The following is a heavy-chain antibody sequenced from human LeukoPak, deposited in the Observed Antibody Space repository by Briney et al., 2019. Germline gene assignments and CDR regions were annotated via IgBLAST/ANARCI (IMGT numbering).Heavy chain of an antibody. CDR3: ARDSYDSSGYHFGAFDI. CDR2: IYYSGST. V-gene: IGHV4-39*07. D-gene: IGHD3-22*01. Sequence: PSETLSLTCTVSGGSISSSSYYWGWIRQPPGKGLEWIGSIYYSGSTYYNPSLKSRVTISVDTSKNQFSLKLSSVTAADTAVYYCARDSYDSSGYHFGAFDIWGQGTMVTVSS. J-gene: IGHJ3*02. CDR1: GGSISSSSYY.